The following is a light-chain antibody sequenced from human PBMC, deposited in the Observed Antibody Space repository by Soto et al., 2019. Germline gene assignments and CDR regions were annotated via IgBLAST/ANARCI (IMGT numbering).Light chain of an antibody. CDR3: AAWDDGLFV. CDR2: GNS. V-gene: IGLV1-44*01. Sequence: QSVLTQPPSASGTPGQRVTISCSGSSSNIGSNTVNWYQQLPGTAPQVLIYGNSQRASGVPVRFSGSKSATSASLAISGLLSEDEADYYCAAWDDGLFVFGSGTKLTVL. J-gene: IGLJ1*01. CDR1: SSNIGSNT.